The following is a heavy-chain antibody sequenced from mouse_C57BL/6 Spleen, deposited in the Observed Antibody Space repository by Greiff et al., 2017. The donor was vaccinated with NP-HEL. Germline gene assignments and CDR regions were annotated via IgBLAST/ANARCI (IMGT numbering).Heavy chain of an antibody. D-gene: IGHD1-1*01. CDR3: ARDDDYGSSLFAY. CDR2: ISYDGSN. Sequence: EVQVVESGPGLVKPSQSLSLTCSVTGYSITSGYYWNWIRQFPGNKLEWMGYISYDGSNNYNPSLKNRISITRDTSKNQFFLKLNSVTTEDTATYYCARDDDYGSSLFAYWGQGTLVTVSA. V-gene: IGHV3-6*01. J-gene: IGHJ3*01. CDR1: GYSITSGYY.